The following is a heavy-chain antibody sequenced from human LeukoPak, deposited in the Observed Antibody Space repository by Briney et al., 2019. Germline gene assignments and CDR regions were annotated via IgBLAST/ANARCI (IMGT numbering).Heavy chain of an antibody. CDR2: ISYDGSNK. CDR3: AREREQWLALDY. Sequence: GGSLRLSCAASGFTFSSYAMHWVRQAPGKGLEWVAVISYDGSNKYYADSVKGRFTISRDNSKNTLYLQMNSLRAEVTAVYYCAREREQWLALDYWGQGTLVTVSS. CDR1: GFTFSSYA. D-gene: IGHD6-19*01. V-gene: IGHV3-30-3*01. J-gene: IGHJ4*02.